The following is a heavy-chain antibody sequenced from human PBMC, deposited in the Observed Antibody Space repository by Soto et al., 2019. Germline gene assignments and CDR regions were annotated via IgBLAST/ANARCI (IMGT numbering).Heavy chain of an antibody. CDR1: GGSISSYY. J-gene: IGHJ5*02. CDR3: ARVNWNDADKTRNWFDP. Sequence: QVQLQESGPGLVKPSETLSLTCTVSGGSISSYYWSWIRQPPGKGLEWIGYIYYSGSTNYNPSLKSRVTISVDTSKNQFSLKLSSVTAADTAVYYCARVNWNDADKTRNWFDPWGQGTLVTVSS. V-gene: IGHV4-59*01. CDR2: IYYSGST. D-gene: IGHD1-1*01.